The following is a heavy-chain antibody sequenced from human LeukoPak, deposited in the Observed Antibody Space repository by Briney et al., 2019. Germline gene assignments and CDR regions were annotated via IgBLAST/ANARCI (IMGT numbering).Heavy chain of an antibody. CDR2: IYHSGST. CDR1: GYSISSGYY. V-gene: IGHV4-38-2*02. Sequence: SETLSLTCTVSGYSISSGYYWGWIRQPPGKGLEWIGSIYHSGSTYYNPSLKSRVTISVDTSKNQFSLKLSSVTAADTAVYYCARDRTGMLDYWGQGTLVTVSS. CDR3: ARDRTGMLDY. D-gene: IGHD2-8*01. J-gene: IGHJ4*02.